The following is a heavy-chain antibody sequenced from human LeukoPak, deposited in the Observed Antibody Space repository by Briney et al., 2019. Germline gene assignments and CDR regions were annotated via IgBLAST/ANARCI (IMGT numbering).Heavy chain of an antibody. Sequence: GGSLRLSYAASGFTFDDYAMHWVRQAPGKGLEWVSDISWNSGSIGYADSVKGRFTISRDNAKNSLYLQMDSLRAEDTALYYCAKDKGWLQSYFDYWGQGTLVTVSS. D-gene: IGHD5-24*01. J-gene: IGHJ4*02. V-gene: IGHV3-9*01. CDR2: ISWNSGSI. CDR3: AKDKGWLQSYFDY. CDR1: GFTFDDYA.